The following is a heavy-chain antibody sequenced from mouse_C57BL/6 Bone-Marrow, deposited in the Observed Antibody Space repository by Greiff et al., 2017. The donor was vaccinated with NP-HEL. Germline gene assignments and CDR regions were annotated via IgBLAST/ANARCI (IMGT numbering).Heavy chain of an antibody. CDR3: AREYYGSSYRYFDV. CDR2: ISNLAYSI. Sequence: EVKLMESGGGLVQPGGSLKLSCAASGFTFSDYGMAWVRQAPRKGPEWVAFISNLAYSIYYADTVTGRFTISRENAKNTLYLEMSSLRSEDTAMYYCAREYYGSSYRYFDVWGTGTTVTVSS. J-gene: IGHJ1*03. D-gene: IGHD1-1*01. CDR1: GFTFSDYG. V-gene: IGHV5-15*01.